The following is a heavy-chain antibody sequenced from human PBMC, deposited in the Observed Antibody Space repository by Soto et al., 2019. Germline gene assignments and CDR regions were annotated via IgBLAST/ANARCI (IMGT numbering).Heavy chain of an antibody. CDR2: IYHSGST. Sequence: SETLSLTCAASGRSISIGCYTWSWIRQPPGKSLEGIGYIYHSGSTDYNLSLARRVTISEETSKNHLSRSLSSVTDTDTYVYYCARNDLVLAGYVDYWGQGTLVTVSS. V-gene: IGHV4-39*01. CDR1: GRSISIGCYT. CDR3: ARNDLVLAGYVDY. J-gene: IGHJ4*02. D-gene: IGHD6-19*01.